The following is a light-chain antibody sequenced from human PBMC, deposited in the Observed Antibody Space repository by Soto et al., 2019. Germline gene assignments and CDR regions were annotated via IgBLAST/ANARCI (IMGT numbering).Light chain of an antibody. CDR1: SSNIGNNY. CDR2: DNN. Sequence: QSVLTQPPSVSAAPGQKVTISCSGSSSNIGNNYLSWYQQLPGTAPKLLIYDNNKRPSGIPDRFSGSKSGTSATLGITGLQSGDEADYYCGTWDSSLSAGVFGGGTQLTVL. V-gene: IGLV1-51*01. CDR3: GTWDSSLSAGV. J-gene: IGLJ2*01.